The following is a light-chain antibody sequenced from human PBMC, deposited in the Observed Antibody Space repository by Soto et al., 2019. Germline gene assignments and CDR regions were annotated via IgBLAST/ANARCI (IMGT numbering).Light chain of an antibody. Sequence: EIVLTQSPGTLSLSPGERATLSCRASQSVNNNYLAWYQQKPGQAPRLLIYGSSRWATGIPHRFSGSGSGTDFTLTVSGLEPEDFAVYYCQQYGSSPLTFGGGTKVEIK. CDR3: QQYGSSPLT. CDR2: GSS. J-gene: IGKJ4*01. V-gene: IGKV3-20*01. CDR1: QSVNNNY.